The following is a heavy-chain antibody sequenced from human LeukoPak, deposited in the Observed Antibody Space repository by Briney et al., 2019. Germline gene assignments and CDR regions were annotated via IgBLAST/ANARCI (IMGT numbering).Heavy chain of an antibody. Sequence: GESLSLSCPASGFTLSSHALSWVRQTHAKGLAWVSTVSGSGDTTFYADSVKGRITISRDNSRNTLYLQMHSLRVDDTAIYYCAKARAIAVANTVDFNYWGQGTLVTVSS. CDR1: GFTLSSHA. D-gene: IGHD6-19*01. V-gene: IGHV3-23*01. CDR2: VSGSGDTT. J-gene: IGHJ4*02. CDR3: AKARAIAVANTVDFNY.